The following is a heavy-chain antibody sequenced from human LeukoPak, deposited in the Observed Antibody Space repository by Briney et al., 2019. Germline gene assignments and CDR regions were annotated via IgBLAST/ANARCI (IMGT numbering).Heavy chain of an antibody. D-gene: IGHD6-19*01. V-gene: IGHV3-15*01. CDR1: GFTFSNAW. J-gene: IGHJ5*02. CDR2: IKSKTDGGTT. CDR3: TTDIAEQWLPPYNWFDP. Sequence: PGGSLRLSCAASGFTFSNAWMSWVRQAPGKGLEWVGRIKSKTDGGTTDYAAPVKGRFTISRDDSKNTLYLQMNSLKTEDTAVYYCTTDIAEQWLPPYNWFDPWGQGTLVTVSS.